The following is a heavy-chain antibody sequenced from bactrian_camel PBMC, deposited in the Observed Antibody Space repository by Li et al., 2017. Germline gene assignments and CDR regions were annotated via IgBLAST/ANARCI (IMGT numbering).Heavy chain of an antibody. J-gene: IGHJ4*01. D-gene: IGHD1*01. V-gene: IGHV3S53*01. CDR2: IESDGST. CDR1: GYTYGLNC. Sequence: HVQLVESGGGSVQAGGSLRLSCAVSGYTYGLNCMAWFRQPPGKEREGVAAIESDGSTSYADSVKGRFTISKDNAKNSVDLQMNSLKLDDTAVYYCAATGQMLSVAGCRTQGTQVTVS.